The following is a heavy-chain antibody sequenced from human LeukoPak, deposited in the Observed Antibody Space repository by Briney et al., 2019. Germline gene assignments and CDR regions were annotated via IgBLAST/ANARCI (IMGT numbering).Heavy chain of an antibody. CDR1: GYAFTSYG. V-gene: IGHV1-18*01. D-gene: IGHD4-17*01. CDR2: ISAYNGNT. Sequence: ASVKVSCKASGYAFTSYGISWVRQAPGQGLEWMGWISAYNGNTNYAQKLQGRVTMTTDTSTSTAYMELSSLRSEDAAVYYCARGHDYGDSQEPMDVWGKGTTVTVSS. CDR3: ARGHDYGDSQEPMDV. J-gene: IGHJ6*03.